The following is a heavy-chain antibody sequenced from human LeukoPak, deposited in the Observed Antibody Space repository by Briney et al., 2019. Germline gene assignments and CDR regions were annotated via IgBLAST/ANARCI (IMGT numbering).Heavy chain of an antibody. CDR2: ISGSGGST. V-gene: IGHV3-23*01. Sequence: GGSLRLSCAASGFTFTSYAMSWVRQAPGKGLEWVSAISGSGGSTYYADSVKGRFTISRDNSKNTLYLQMNSLRAEDTAVYYCAIKLQYYYSSGPIFDYWGQGTLVTVSS. CDR3: AIKLQYYYSSGPIFDY. D-gene: IGHD3-22*01. J-gene: IGHJ4*02. CDR1: GFTFTSYA.